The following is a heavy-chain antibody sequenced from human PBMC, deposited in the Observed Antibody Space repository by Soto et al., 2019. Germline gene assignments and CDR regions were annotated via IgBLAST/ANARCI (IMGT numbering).Heavy chain of an antibody. CDR3: ARFCSGGSCYSDYYYGMDV. D-gene: IGHD2-15*01. V-gene: IGHV1-18*01. CDR1: GHTFTSYG. J-gene: IGHJ6*02. Sequence: QVQLVQSGAEVKKPGASVKVSCKASGHTFTSYGISWVRQAPGQGLEWMGWISAYNGNTNYAQKLQGRVTMTTDTSTSTAYMELRSLRSDDTAVYYCARFCSGGSCYSDYYYGMDVWGQGTTVTVSS. CDR2: ISAYNGNT.